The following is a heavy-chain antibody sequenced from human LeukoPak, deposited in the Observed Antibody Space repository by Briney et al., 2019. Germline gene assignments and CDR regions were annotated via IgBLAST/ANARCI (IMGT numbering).Heavy chain of an antibody. V-gene: IGHV3-74*01. CDR1: GFTFSGAW. J-gene: IGHJ1*01. D-gene: IGHD3-10*01. CDR2: INDDGTST. Sequence: GGSLRLSCAASGFTFSGAWMHRVRQAPGKGLVWVSRINDDGTSTRYADPVKGRFTISRDNAKNTLYLQMNSLRAEDTAVYYCARVYGPGMDEYFHLWGQGTLVTVSS. CDR3: ARVYGPGMDEYFHL.